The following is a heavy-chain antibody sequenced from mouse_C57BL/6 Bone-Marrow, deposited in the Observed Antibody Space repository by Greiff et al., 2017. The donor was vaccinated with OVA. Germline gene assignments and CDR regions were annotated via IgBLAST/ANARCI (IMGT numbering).Heavy chain of an antibody. V-gene: IGHV5-6*01. D-gene: IGHD4-1*01. CDR3: ARQRVTGTVYFDY. J-gene: IGHJ2*01. CDR1: GFTFSSYG. Sequence: EVKLVESGGDLVKPGGSLKLSCAASGFTFSSYGMSWVRQTPDKRLEWVATISSGGSYTYYPDSVKGRFTISRDNAKNTLYLQMSSLKSEDTAMYYCARQRVTGTVYFDYWGQGTTLTVSS. CDR2: ISSGGSYT.